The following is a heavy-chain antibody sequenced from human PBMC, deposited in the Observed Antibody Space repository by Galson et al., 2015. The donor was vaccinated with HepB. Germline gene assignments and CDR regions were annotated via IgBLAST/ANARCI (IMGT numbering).Heavy chain of an antibody. Sequence: SVKVSCKASGYTFNIYPINWVRQAPGQGLEWIGWISTYNGNTKYAQKVQGRVTLTTDTSTSTAYMDLSNLFSDDTAFYYCARETDVGGNFNFDYWGQGTLVTVSS. CDR3: ARETDVGGNFNFDY. D-gene: IGHD4-23*01. V-gene: IGHV1-18*01. J-gene: IGHJ4*02. CDR1: GYTFNIYP. CDR2: ISTYNGNT.